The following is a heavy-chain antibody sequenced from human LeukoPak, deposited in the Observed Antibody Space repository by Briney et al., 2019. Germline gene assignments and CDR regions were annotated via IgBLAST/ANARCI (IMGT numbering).Heavy chain of an antibody. Sequence: PGGSLRLSCAASGFTFANTWMHWVRRAPGKGLEWVSYISSSGSTIYYADSVKGRFTISRDNAKNSLYLQMNSLRAEDTAVYYCAREPGSSSWYVGYYGMDVWGKGTTVTVSS. V-gene: IGHV3-48*04. J-gene: IGHJ6*04. D-gene: IGHD6-13*01. CDR3: AREPGSSSWYVGYYGMDV. CDR1: GFTFANTW. CDR2: ISSSGSTI.